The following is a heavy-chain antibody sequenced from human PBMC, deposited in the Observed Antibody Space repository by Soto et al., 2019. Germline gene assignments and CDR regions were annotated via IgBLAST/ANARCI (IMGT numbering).Heavy chain of an antibody. V-gene: IGHV4-31*03. CDR1: GGSINSGGYY. D-gene: IGHD2-15*01. J-gene: IGHJ4*02. Sequence: QVQLQESGPGLVKPSQTLSLTCTVSGGSINSGGYYWSWIRQHPGKGLEWIGYIYYNGGTYYTPSLKSRVIISVDTSKTQFSLKLSSVTAADTAVYYCARTVVLVTATPTFDYWGQGTLVTVSS. CDR3: ARTVVLVTATPTFDY. CDR2: IYYNGGT.